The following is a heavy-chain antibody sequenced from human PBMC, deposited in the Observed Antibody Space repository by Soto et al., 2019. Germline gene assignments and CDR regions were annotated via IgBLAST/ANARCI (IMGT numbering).Heavy chain of an antibody. J-gene: IGHJ4*02. Sequence: QVHLVQSGAEVKKPGASVKVSCKGSGYAFTTYGITWVRQAPGQGLEWMGWISAHNGNTNYAQKLQGRVTVTRDTSTGTAYMEPRSLRSDDTAVYYCARGRYGDYWGQGALVTVSS. CDR2: ISAHNGNT. CDR3: ARGRYGDY. V-gene: IGHV1-18*01. D-gene: IGHD1-1*01. CDR1: GYAFTTYG.